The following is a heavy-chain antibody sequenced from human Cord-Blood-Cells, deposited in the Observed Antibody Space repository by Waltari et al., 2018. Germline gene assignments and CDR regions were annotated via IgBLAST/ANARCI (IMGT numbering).Heavy chain of an antibody. CDR3: ATDFLLNYYGMDV. CDR1: GYTLTELS. V-gene: IGHV1-24*01. CDR2: FEPEEGET. J-gene: IGHJ6*02. Sequence: QVQLVQSGAEVKKPGASVKVSCKVSGYTLTELSMHWVRQAPGKGLEGMGVFEPEEGETSYEQKFQGRVTMTDDTSTDTAYMELSSLRSEDTAVYYCATDFLLNYYGMDVWGQGTTVTVSS.